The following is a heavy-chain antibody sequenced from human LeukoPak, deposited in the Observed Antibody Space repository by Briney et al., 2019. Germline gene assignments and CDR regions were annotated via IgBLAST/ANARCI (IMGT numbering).Heavy chain of an antibody. CDR3: TRGIAVAGGFDS. D-gene: IGHD6-19*01. V-gene: IGHV4-4*07. CDR2: IYTSGST. Sequence: PSETLSLTCTVSGGSISSYYWSWIRQPAGKGLEWIGRIYTSGSTNYNPSLKSRVTISVDKSKNQFSLKLSAVTAADTAVYYLTRGIAVAGGFDSWGRGTLVTVSS. CDR1: GGSISSYY. J-gene: IGHJ4*02.